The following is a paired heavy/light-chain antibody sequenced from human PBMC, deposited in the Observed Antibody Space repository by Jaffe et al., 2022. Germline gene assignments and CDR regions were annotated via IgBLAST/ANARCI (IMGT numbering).Light chain of an antibody. CDR3: SAWDGSISSWV. CDR1: SINVGGQG. V-gene: IGLV10-54*01. Sequence: QAGLTQPPSVSKDLGQTATLTCAGNSINVGGQGAAWLQQHQGHPPKLLSYRNNNRPSGISERFFASRSGNTASLTITGLQPEDEADYYCSAWDGSISSWVFGGGTRLTVL. J-gene: IGLJ3*02. CDR2: RNN.
Heavy chain of an antibody. J-gene: IGHJ3*01. CDR2: IRDDGNEK. CDR1: GFTFNDYA. D-gene: IGHD4-17*01. Sequence: QVQLVESGGGVVQPGGSLRLSCAASGFTFNDYAMHWVRQAPGKGLEWVAFIRDDGNEKFYADSVKGRFTVSRENFKNTLYLEMKSLRPDDTAVYYCTREDGETQRGAFDVWGQGTMVTVSS. V-gene: IGHV3-30*02. CDR3: TREDGETQRGAFDV.